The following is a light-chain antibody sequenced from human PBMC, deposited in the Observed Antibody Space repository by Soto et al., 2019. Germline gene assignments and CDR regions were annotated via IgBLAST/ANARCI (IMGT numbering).Light chain of an antibody. Sequence: SYELTQPPSVSVAPGETARITCGGNNIRSKSVHWYQQKAGQAPVLVISYDSDRPSGIPERVSGSNSGNTATLTISRVEAGDEADYYCQVWDSSSDLVFGGGTKLTVL. CDR3: QVWDSSSDLV. V-gene: IGLV3-21*04. J-gene: IGLJ2*01. CDR1: NIRSKS. CDR2: YDS.